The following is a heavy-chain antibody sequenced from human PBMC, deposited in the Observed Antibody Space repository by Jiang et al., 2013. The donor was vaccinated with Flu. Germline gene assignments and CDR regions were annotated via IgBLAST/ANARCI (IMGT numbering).Heavy chain of an antibody. CDR3: ARDLGGLLVILNAFDC. CDR2: INPNSGGT. V-gene: IGHV1-2*02. Sequence: QLVESGAEVKKPGASVKVSCKASGYTFTGYYMHWVRQAPGQGLEWMGWINPNSGGTNYPQKFQGRVTMTRDTSISTAYMELSRLRSDDTAVYYCARDLGGLLVILNAFDCWGQGTLVTVSS. J-gene: IGHJ4*02. CDR1: GYTFTGYY. D-gene: IGHD3-9*01.